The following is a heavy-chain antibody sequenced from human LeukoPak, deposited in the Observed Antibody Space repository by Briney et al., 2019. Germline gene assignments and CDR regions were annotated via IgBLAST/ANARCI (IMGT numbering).Heavy chain of an antibody. J-gene: IGHJ4*02. V-gene: IGHV1-24*01. CDR2: FNREDDEP. D-gene: IGHD3-22*01. CDR1: GYTLIDFS. Sequence: ALGKVSCNISGYTLIDFSMHWVRQAPGKGLEWMGGFNREDDEPIYAPHFRGRVTVNEDTSTDTAYMELSSLRSEDTAVYYCATLDSYYDNSGRPLIPDWGQGTLVTVSS. CDR3: ATLDSYYDNSGRPLIPD.